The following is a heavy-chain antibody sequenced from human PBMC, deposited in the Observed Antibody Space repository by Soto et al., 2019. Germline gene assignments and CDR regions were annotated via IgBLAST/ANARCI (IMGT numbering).Heavy chain of an antibody. V-gene: IGHV1-8*01. CDR1: GYTFTSYD. Sequence: ASVKVSCKASGYTFTSYDINWVRQATGQGLEWMGWMNPNSGNTGYAQKFQGRVTMTRNTSISTAYMELSSLRSEDTAVYYCARGKYSYGYYYYYYGMDVWGQGTTVTVSS. D-gene: IGHD5-18*01. J-gene: IGHJ6*02. CDR2: MNPNSGNT. CDR3: ARGKYSYGYYYYYYGMDV.